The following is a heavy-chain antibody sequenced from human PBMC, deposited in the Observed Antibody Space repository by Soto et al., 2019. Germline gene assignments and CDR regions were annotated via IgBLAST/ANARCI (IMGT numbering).Heavy chain of an antibody. CDR2: IDPNAGST. J-gene: IGHJ6*02. CDR3: ARPLAMAHQYFCCGMDV. V-gene: IGHV1-46*01. Sequence: QVQLVQSGAEVKKPGASVKVSCKASGYAFTSYYIPWVRRAPGQGLEWMGIIDPNAGSTTYAQKFHGRLTLTRDTSTSTVYMELSGLTSEDTAVYYCARPLAMAHQYFCCGMDVWGQGTTVTVSS. CDR1: GYAFTSYY.